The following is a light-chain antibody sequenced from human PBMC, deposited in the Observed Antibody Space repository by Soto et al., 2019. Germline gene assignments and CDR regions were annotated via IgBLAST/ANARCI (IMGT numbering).Light chain of an antibody. CDR2: DNS. V-gene: IGLV1-40*01. CDR1: SSNIGAGYD. Sequence: QSVLTQPPSVSGAPGQRVTISCTGSSSNIGAGYDVHWYQQLPGTAPKLLIYDNSNRPSGVPDRFSGSKSGTSASLAITGLQAEDEADYYCQSYDSSLSGSGVVFGGGTKLTVL. J-gene: IGLJ2*01. CDR3: QSYDSSLSGSGVV.